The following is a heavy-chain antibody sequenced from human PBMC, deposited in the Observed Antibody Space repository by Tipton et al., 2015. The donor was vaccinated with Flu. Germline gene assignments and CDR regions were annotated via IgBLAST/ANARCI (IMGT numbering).Heavy chain of an antibody. Sequence: TLSLTCTVSGGSISSGGYYWSWIRQHPGKGLEWIGYIYYSGSTYYNPSLKSRVTISVDTSKNQFSLKLSSVTAADTAVYYCARDRGGSGRFGYSFSGMDVWAQGPPVPVSS. J-gene: IGHJ6*02. V-gene: IGHV4-31*03. D-gene: IGHD1-26*01. CDR2: IYYSGST. CDR3: ARDRGGSGRFGYSFSGMDV. CDR1: GGSISSGGYY.